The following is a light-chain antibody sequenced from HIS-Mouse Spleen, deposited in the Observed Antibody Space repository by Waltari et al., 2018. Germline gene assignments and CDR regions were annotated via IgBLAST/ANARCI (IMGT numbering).Light chain of an antibody. CDR1: SSDVGGYNY. CDR3: CSYAGSYTWV. V-gene: IGLV2-11*01. CDR2: DVS. Sequence: QSALTQPRSVSGSPGPSVTISCTGTSSDVGGYNYVSWYQQHPGKAPKLMIYDVSKRPSGVPDRFSGSKSGNTDSLTISGLQAEDEADYYCCSYAGSYTWVFGGGTKLTVL. J-gene: IGLJ3*02.